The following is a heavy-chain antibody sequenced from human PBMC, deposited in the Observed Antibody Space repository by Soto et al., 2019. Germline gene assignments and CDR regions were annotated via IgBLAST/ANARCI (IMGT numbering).Heavy chain of an antibody. J-gene: IGHJ4*02. Sequence: EVQLVESGGGLVQPGGSLRLSCAASGFTFSSYDMNWVRQAPGKGLEWVSYISSSSSTISYADSVKGRFTISRDNAKNSLYLQMNSLRDKDTAVYYCARDDGIFDFWGQGTLVTVSS. CDR3: ARDDGIFDF. V-gene: IGHV3-48*02. CDR1: GFTFSSYD. D-gene: IGHD2-15*01. CDR2: ISSSSSTI.